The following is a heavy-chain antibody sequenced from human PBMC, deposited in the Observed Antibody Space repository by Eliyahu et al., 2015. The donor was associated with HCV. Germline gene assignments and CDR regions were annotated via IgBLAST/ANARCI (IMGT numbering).Heavy chain of an antibody. Sequence: QVQLVESGGGVVQPGRSLRLSCAASGFTFSSYGMHWVRQAPGKGLEWVAVIWYDGSNKYYADSVKGRFTISRDNSKNTLYLQMNSLRAEDTAVYYCARESPDWYFDLWGRGTLVTVSS. V-gene: IGHV3-33*01. CDR1: GFTFSSYG. CDR2: IWYDGSNK. J-gene: IGHJ2*01. CDR3: ARESPDWYFDL.